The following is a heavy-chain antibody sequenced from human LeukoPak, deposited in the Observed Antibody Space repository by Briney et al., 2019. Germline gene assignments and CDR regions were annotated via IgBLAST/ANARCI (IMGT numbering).Heavy chain of an antibody. Sequence: GGSLRLSCAASGFTFSDYYMSWVRQAPGKGLECVANIKQDGSEKYYVDSVKGRFTISRDNAKNSLYLQMNSLRAEDTAVYYCANPNSNYYDSSGYYDYWGQGTLVTVSS. CDR1: GFTFSDYY. J-gene: IGHJ4*02. V-gene: IGHV3-7*01. D-gene: IGHD3-22*01. CDR3: ANPNSNYYDSSGYYDY. CDR2: IKQDGSEK.